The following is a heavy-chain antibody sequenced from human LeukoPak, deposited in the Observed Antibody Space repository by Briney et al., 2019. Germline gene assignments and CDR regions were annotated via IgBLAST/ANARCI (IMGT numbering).Heavy chain of an antibody. J-gene: IGHJ4*02. CDR1: GFTFSSYS. V-gene: IGHV3-48*02. Sequence: GGSLRLSCATSGFTFSSYSMNWVRQAPGKGLEWVSYISGSSSTIYYADSVKGRFAISRDNAKNSLCLQMNSLRDEDTAVYYCARIGSGYSYDLLVFDYWGQGTLVTVSS. CDR2: ISGSSSTI. D-gene: IGHD5-18*01. CDR3: ARIGSGYSYDLLVFDY.